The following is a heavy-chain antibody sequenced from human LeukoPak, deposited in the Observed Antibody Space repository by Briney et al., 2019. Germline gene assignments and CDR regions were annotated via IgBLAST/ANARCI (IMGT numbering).Heavy chain of an antibody. CDR1: GYTFTGYY. CDR2: INPNSGGT. D-gene: IGHD3-10*01. J-gene: IGHJ3*02. CDR3: ARSPYHYYGSGSPQDDAFDI. Sequence: ASVKVSCKASGYTFTGYYIHWVRQAPGQGLEWMGWINPNSGGTNYAQKFQGRVTMTRDTFISTVYMELSRLRPDDTAVYYCARSPYHYYGSGSPQDDAFDIWGQGTMVTVSS. V-gene: IGHV1-2*02.